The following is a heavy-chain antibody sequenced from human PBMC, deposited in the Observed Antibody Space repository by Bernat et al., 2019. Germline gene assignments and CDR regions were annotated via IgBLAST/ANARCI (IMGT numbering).Heavy chain of an antibody. J-gene: IGHJ4*01. CDR3: ARDSCTTTSCCED. D-gene: IGHD2-2*01. CDR1: GFTVLNNY. CDR2: IYSDGST. Sequence: VESGGGLVQPGGSLRLSCAASGFTVLNNYMSWVRQAPGKGLEWVSIIYSDGSTYYADSVKGSITISRDNSKNTLYLQMNGLRAEDTAVYYCARDSCTTTSCCEDWGQGTQVTVSS. V-gene: IGHV3-66*01.